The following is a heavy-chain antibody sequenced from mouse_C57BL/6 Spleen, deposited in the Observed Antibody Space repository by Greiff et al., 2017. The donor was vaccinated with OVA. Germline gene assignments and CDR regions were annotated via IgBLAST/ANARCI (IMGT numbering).Heavy chain of an antibody. CDR3: TRGRGPAWFAY. J-gene: IGHJ3*01. CDR2: IDPETGGT. Sequence: VQLVESGAELVRPGASVTLSCKASGYTFTDYEMHWVKQTPVHGLEWIGAIDPETGGTAYNQKFKGKAILTADKSSSTAYMELRSLTSEDSAVYYCTRGRGPAWFAYWGQGTLVTVSA. V-gene: IGHV1-15*01. CDR1: GYTFTDYE.